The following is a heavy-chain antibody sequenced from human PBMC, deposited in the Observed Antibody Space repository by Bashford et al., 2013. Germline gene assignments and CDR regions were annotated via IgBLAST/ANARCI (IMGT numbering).Heavy chain of an antibody. CDR2: INGDASST. CDR1: GFTFSDYW. V-gene: IGHV3-74*01. D-gene: IGHD6-19*01. J-gene: IGHJ1*01. CDR3: ARVVGTEQWPDEYFQH. Sequence: GGSLRLSCAASGFTFSDYWMYWVRQSPGKGLMWVSRINGDASSTSYADSVKGRFAISRDNAKSTLYLQMFDLGVDDTAMYYCARVVGTEQWPDEYFQHWGQGTLVTVSS.